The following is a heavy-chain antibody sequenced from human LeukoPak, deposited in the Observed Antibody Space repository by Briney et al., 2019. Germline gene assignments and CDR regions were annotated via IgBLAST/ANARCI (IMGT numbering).Heavy chain of an antibody. CDR3: AREGGYDILTGYQDY. D-gene: IGHD3-9*01. V-gene: IGHV1-2*02. CDR1: GYTFTGYY. Sequence: ASVKVSCKASGYTFTGYYMHWVQQAPGQGLEWMGWVNPNNGDTNYVQKFQGRVTMTRDTSISTAYMELTRLRSDDTAVYYCAREGGYDILTGYQDYWGQGTLVTVSS. CDR2: VNPNNGDT. J-gene: IGHJ4*02.